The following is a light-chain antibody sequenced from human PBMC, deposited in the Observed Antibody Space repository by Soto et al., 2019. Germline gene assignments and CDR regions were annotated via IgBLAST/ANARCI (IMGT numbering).Light chain of an antibody. CDR1: QSISDY. CDR2: ASS. CDR3: QQSYSTPTIT. V-gene: IGKV1-39*01. Sequence: IEMTQTQSSLSASVGDRVTITCRANQSISDYLNWYQQKPGKAPKFLIYASSSLQSGVPSRFRGSGSGTLFTLTISSLQPEDFATYYCQQSYSTPTITFGHGTRLEVK. J-gene: IGKJ5*01.